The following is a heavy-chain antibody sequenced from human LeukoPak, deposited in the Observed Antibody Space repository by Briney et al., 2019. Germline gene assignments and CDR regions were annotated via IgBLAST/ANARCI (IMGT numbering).Heavy chain of an antibody. Sequence: GGSLRLSCAASGFTFSSYSMNWVRQAPGEGLEWVSAISSTGGTAYYADSVKGRFTISRDNSKNTLYLQMNSLRAEDTAIYYCAKNGDRGAYCSGGSCYPYYYYNMDVWGKGTTVTISS. J-gene: IGHJ6*03. CDR2: ISSTGGTA. CDR3: AKNGDRGAYCSGGSCYPYYYYNMDV. V-gene: IGHV3-23*01. CDR1: GFTFSSYS. D-gene: IGHD2-15*01.